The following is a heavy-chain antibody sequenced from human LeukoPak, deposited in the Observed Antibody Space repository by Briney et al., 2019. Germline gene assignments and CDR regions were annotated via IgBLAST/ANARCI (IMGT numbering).Heavy chain of an antibody. V-gene: IGHV4-4*09. Sequence: SETLSLTCTVSGGSISSYYWSWIRQPPGKGLEWIGYIYTSGSTNYNPSLKSRVTISVDTSKNQFSLKLSSVTAADTAVYYCAISRHYSSGWFDHWGQGTLVTVSS. D-gene: IGHD6-19*01. CDR1: GGSISSYY. J-gene: IGHJ5*02. CDR2: IYTSGST. CDR3: AISRHYSSGWFDH.